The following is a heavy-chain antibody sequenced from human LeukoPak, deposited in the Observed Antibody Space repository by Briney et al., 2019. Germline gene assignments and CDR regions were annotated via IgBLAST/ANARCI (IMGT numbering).Heavy chain of an antibody. CDR2: IWYDGSNK. J-gene: IGHJ4*02. CDR1: GFTFSSYG. D-gene: IGHD2-2*01. V-gene: IGHV3-33*06. Sequence: PGGSLRLSCAASGFTFSSYGMHWVRQAPGKGLDWVAVIWYDGSNKYYADSVKGRFTISRDNSKNTLYLQMNSLRAEDTAVYYCAKEVAPYAPFDYWGQGTLVTVSS. CDR3: AKEVAPYAPFDY.